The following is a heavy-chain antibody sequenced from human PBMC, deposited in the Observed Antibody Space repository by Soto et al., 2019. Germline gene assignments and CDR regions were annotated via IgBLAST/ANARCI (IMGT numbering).Heavy chain of an antibody. CDR1: GFTFTSSA. CDR2: IVVGSGNT. J-gene: IGHJ5*02. Sequence: SVKVSCKASGFTFTSSAVQWVRQARGQRLEWIGWIVVGSGNTNYAQKFQERVTITRDMSTSTAYMGLSSLGSEDTAVYYCAADHTYCGGDCYSPSWFDPWGQGTLVTVSS. CDR3: AADHTYCGGDCYSPSWFDP. V-gene: IGHV1-58*01. D-gene: IGHD2-21*02.